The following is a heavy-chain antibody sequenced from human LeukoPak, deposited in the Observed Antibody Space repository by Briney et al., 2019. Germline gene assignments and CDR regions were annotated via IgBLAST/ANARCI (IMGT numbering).Heavy chain of an antibody. CDR2: IYYSGCT. V-gene: IGHV4-39*01. Sequence: SENLSLTCTVSGVSISSSSYYWGWIRQPPGKGLEWIGSIYYSGCTYYNPSLKSRVTISVDTSKNQFSLKLGSVTAADTAVYYCARQGNIVLWFGELGNYFDYWRQGTLVTVSS. D-gene: IGHD3-10*01. CDR3: ARQGNIVLWFGELGNYFDY. CDR1: GVSISSSSYY. J-gene: IGHJ4*02.